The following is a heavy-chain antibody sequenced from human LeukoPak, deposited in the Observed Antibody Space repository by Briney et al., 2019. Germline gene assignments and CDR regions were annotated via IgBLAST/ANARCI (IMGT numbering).Heavy chain of an antibody. D-gene: IGHD6-19*01. CDR3: ARVPGVSSGWSSGYYYYMDV. CDR1: GFTFSTFA. V-gene: IGHV3-23*01. CDR2: IFPSGGEI. Sequence: PGGSLRLSCAASGFTFSTFAMIWVRQPPGKGLEWVSSIFPSGGEIHYADSVRGRFTISRDDSKSTLSLQMNSLRAEDTAVYYCARVPGVSSGWSSGYYYYMDVWGKGTTVTISS. J-gene: IGHJ6*03.